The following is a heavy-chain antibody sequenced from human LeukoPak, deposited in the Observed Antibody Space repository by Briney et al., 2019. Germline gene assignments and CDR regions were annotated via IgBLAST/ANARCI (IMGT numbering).Heavy chain of an antibody. Sequence: GGSLRLSCAASGFTFSSYWMSWVRQAQGKGLEWVANIKQDGSEKYYVDSVKGRFTISRDNAKNSLYLQMNSLRAEHTAVYYCARRAGDYYDSSGYYFFDYWGQGTRVTVFS. CDR1: GFTFSSYW. CDR2: IKQDGSEK. J-gene: IGHJ4*02. D-gene: IGHD3-22*01. V-gene: IGHV3-7*01. CDR3: ARRAGDYYDSSGYYFFDY.